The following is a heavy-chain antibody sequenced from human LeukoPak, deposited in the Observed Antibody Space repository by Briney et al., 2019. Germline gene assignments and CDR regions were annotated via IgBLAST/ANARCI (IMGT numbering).Heavy chain of an antibody. D-gene: IGHD1-1*01. CDR1: GFTFSDRF. V-gene: IGHV3-72*01. Sequence: GGSLRLSCAASGFTFSDRFMDWVRQAPGKGLEWVGRIRKKPNSYTTEYAASVNGRFTFSRDDSKNSLYLQMHSLETDDTAVYYCARVSATTGATDALDFWGQGTMVTVSS. J-gene: IGHJ3*01. CDR3: ARVSATTGATDALDF. CDR2: IRKKPNSYTT.